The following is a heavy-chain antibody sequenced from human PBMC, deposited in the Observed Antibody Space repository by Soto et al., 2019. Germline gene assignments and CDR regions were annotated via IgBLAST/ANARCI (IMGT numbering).Heavy chain of an antibody. V-gene: IGHV4-4*07. Sequence: SETLSLTCTVSGGSISSYYWSWIRQPAGKGLEWIGRVYTSGSTDYNPSLKSRVTMSVDTSKNQFSLKLSSLTAADTAVYYCARGGSSNWHAFDIWGQGTMVTVS. CDR2: VYTSGST. CDR3: ARGGSSNWHAFDI. CDR1: GGSISSYY. D-gene: IGHD6-13*01. J-gene: IGHJ3*02.